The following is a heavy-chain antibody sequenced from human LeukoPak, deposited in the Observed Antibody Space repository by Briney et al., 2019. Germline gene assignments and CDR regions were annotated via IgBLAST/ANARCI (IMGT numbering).Heavy chain of an antibody. CDR3: ARVLRLDGYYFDY. V-gene: IGHV4-59*01. Sequence: PSETLSLTCTVSGGSISSYYWSWIRQPPGKGLKWIGYIYYSGSTNYNPSLKSRVTISVDTSKNQFSLKLSSVTAADTAVYYCARVLRLDGYYFDYWGQGTLVTVSS. CDR1: GGSISSYY. D-gene: IGHD3-9*01. J-gene: IGHJ4*02. CDR2: IYYSGST.